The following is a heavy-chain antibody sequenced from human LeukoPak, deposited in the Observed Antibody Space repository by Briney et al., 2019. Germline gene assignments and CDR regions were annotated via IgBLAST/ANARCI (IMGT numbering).Heavy chain of an antibody. V-gene: IGHV3-23*01. CDR1: GFTFSSYA. CDR2: ISGSGGST. Sequence: QSGGSLRLSCAASGFTFSSYAMSWVRQAPGKGLEWVSAISGSGGSTYYADSVKGRFTISRDNSKNTLYLQMNSLRAEDTGVYYCAKVRYYYDSSGYWGFWFDPWGQGTLVTVSS. D-gene: IGHD3-22*01. J-gene: IGHJ5*02. CDR3: AKVRYYYDSSGYWGFWFDP.